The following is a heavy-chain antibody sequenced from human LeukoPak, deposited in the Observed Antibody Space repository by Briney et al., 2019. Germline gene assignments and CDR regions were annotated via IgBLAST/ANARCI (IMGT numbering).Heavy chain of an antibody. J-gene: IGHJ4*02. CDR3: ARDTIFGGYFDC. Sequence: PSETLSLTCTVSGDSISNYFWSWIRQPPGKGLEWIGYIYHSGSTYYNPSLKSRVTISVDRSKNQFSLKLSSVTAADTAVYYCARDTIFGGYFDCWGQGTLVTVSS. CDR1: GDSISNYF. V-gene: IGHV4-30-2*01. D-gene: IGHD3-3*01. CDR2: IYHSGST.